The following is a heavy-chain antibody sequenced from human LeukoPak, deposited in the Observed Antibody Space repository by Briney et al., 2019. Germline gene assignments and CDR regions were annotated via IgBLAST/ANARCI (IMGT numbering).Heavy chain of an antibody. CDR2: IRYDGSNK. Sequence: GGSLRLSCAASGFTFSSYGMHWVRQAPGKGLEWVAFIRYDGSNKYYADSVKGRFTISRDNSENTLYLRMNNLRAEDTAVVYCARTHYDYWSGPYAFDIWGQGTMDTVSS. CDR1: GFTFSSYG. CDR3: ARTHYDYWSGPYAFDI. J-gene: IGHJ3*02. D-gene: IGHD3-3*01. V-gene: IGHV3-30*02.